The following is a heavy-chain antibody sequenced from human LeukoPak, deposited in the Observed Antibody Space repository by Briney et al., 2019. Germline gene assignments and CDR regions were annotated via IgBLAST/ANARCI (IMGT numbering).Heavy chain of an antibody. V-gene: IGHV4-34*01. CDR1: GGSFSGYY. D-gene: IGHD3-9*01. J-gene: IGHJ4*02. CDR2: INHSGST. Sequence: NPSETLSLTCAVYGGSFSGYYWSWIRQPPGKGLEWIGEINHSGSTNYNPSLKSRVTISVDTSKNQFSLKLSSVTAADTAVYYCARRYYDILTGYSYPYYFDYWGQGTLVTVSS. CDR3: ARRYYDILTGYSYPYYFDY.